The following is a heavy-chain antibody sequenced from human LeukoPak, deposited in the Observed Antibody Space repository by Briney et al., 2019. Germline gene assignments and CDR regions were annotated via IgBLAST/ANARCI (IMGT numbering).Heavy chain of an antibody. CDR1: SGPISSYY. Sequence: PSETLSLTCTVSSGPISSYYWSWIRQPPGKGLEWIGYIYYSGSTNFNPSLKSRVTISVDTSKNQFSLKVSSATAADTAVYYCARGSYYFDYWGQGTLVTVSS. J-gene: IGHJ4*02. CDR3: ARGSYYFDY. CDR2: IYYSGST. V-gene: IGHV4-59*01. D-gene: IGHD3-10*01.